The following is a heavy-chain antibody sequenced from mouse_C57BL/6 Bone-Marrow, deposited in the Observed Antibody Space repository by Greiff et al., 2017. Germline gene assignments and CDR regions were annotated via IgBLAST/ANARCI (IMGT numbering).Heavy chain of an antibody. CDR1: GFNIKDDY. CDR3: TIFYYGSMWFAY. D-gene: IGHD1-1*01. CDR2: IDPENGDT. V-gene: IGHV14-4*01. Sequence: EVQVVESGAELVRPGASVKLSCTASGFNIKDDYMHWVKQRPEQGLEWIGWIDPENGDTDYASKFQGKATITADTSSSTAYLQLSSLTSEDTAVYYCTIFYYGSMWFAYWGQGTLVTVSA. J-gene: IGHJ3*01.